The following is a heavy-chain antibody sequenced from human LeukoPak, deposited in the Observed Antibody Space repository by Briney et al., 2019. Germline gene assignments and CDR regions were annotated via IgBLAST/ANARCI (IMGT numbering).Heavy chain of an antibody. V-gene: IGHV3-74*01. Sequence: GGSLRLSCAASGFTFSSYWMHWVRHAPGKGLVWVSRINSDGSSASYADSVKGRFTISRDNAKNTLYLQMNSLRAEDTAVYYCARKRGGYHSGDYWGQGTLVTVSS. CDR3: ARKRGGYHSGDY. CDR2: INSDGSSA. CDR1: GFTFSSYW. J-gene: IGHJ4*02. D-gene: IGHD5-12*01.